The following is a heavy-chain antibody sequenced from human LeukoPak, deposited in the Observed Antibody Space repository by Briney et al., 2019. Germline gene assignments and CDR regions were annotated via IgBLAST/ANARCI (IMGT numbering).Heavy chain of an antibody. CDR1: GFTFSSYG. D-gene: IGHD3-3*01. J-gene: IGHJ5*02. Sequence: GGSLRLSCAASGFTFSSYGMHWVRQAPGKGLEWVAFIRYDGSNKYYADSVKGRFTISRDNPKNTLYLQMNSLRAEDTAVYYCAKGALTIFHPWGQGTLVTVSS. CDR2: IRYDGSNK. V-gene: IGHV3-30*02. CDR3: AKGALTIFHP.